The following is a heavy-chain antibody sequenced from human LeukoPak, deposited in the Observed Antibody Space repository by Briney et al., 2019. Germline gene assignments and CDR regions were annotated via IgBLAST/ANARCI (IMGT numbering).Heavy chain of an antibody. V-gene: IGHV3-43D*03. CDR2: ISWDGGST. J-gene: IGHJ4*02. Sequence: PGGSLRLSCAASGFTFDDYAMHWVRQAPGKGLEWVSLISWDGGSTYYADSVKGRFTISRDNSKNSLYLQMNSLGAEDTALYYCAKSDSLGDRQYNQGVFDYWGQGTLVTVSS. CDR3: AKSDSLGDRQYNQGVFDY. D-gene: IGHD1-1*01. CDR1: GFTFDDYA.